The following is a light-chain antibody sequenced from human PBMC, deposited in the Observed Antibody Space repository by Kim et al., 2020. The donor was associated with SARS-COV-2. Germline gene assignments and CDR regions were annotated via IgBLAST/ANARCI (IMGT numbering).Light chain of an antibody. V-gene: IGKV1-39*01. J-gene: IGKJ2*01. CDR3: QQSYSTPMYT. CDR1: QSISSY. CDR2: AAS. Sequence: AAVGDRVTITCRASQSISSYLNWYQQKPGKAPKLLIYAASSLQSGVPSRFSGSGSGTDFTLTISSLQPEDFATYYCQQSYSTPMYTFGQGTKLEIK.